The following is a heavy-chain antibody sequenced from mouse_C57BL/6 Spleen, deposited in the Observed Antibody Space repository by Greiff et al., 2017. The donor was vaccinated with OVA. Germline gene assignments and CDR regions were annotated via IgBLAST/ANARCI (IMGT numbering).Heavy chain of an antibody. D-gene: IGHD1-1*01. CDR3: ARVYYGSSYDWYFDV. CDR1: GYTFTSYW. V-gene: IGHV1-55*01. Sequence: QVQLQQPGAELVKPGASVKMSCKASGYTFTSYWITWVKQRPGQGLEWVGDIYPGSGSTNYNEKCKSKATLTVDTSSSTAYMQLSSLTSDDSAVYYCARVYYGSSYDWYFDVWGTGTTVTVSS. CDR2: IYPGSGST. J-gene: IGHJ1*03.